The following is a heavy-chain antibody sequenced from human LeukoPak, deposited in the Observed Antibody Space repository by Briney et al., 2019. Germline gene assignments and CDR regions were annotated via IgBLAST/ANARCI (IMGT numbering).Heavy chain of an antibody. V-gene: IGHV4-39*01. D-gene: IGHD3-3*01. CDR1: GGSVSSSSYY. J-gene: IGHJ4*02. CDR3: PSRSDFWSGYTIDY. CDR2: IYNSGST. Sequence: PSETLSLTCTVYGGSVSSSSYYWGWIRQPPAKGLEGIGSIYNSGSTYYNSSLKSAVTISVDTSRNQYSLKLSSVAAADTVVYYCPSRSDFWSGYTIDYWCQGTLITVSS.